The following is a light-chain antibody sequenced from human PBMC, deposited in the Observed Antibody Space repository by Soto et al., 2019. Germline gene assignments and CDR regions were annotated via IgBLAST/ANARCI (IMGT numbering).Light chain of an antibody. Sequence: QSALTQPASVSGSPGQSITISCTGTSSDVGNYNLVSWYQQHPGKAPKLIIYEDTKRPSGVSNRFSGSKSGNTASLTISGLQPEDEADYYCCSYADSSTYVFGTGTKLTVL. V-gene: IGLV2-23*01. CDR2: EDT. J-gene: IGLJ1*01. CDR1: SSDVGNYNL. CDR3: CSYADSSTYV.